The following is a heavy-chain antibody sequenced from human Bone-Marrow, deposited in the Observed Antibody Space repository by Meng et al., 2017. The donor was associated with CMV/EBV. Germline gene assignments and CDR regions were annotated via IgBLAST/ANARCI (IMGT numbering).Heavy chain of an antibody. Sequence: SETLSLTCAVYGGSFSGYYWSWIRQPPRKGLEWIGEINHSGSTNYNPSLKSRVTISVDTSKNQFSLKLSSVTAADTAVYYCARGGYCSSTSCYTAAFDIWGQGTMVTVSS. V-gene: IGHV4-34*01. D-gene: IGHD2-2*02. J-gene: IGHJ3*02. CDR3: ARGGYCSSTSCYTAAFDI. CDR2: INHSGST. CDR1: GGSFSGYY.